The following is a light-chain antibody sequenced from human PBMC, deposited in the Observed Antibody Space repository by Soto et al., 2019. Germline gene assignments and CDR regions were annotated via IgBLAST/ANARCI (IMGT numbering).Light chain of an antibody. CDR1: QTVKTY. CDR3: QQTSTMPGT. Sequence: DVQMTQSPSSLSASVGDSVTIICRSSQTVKTYLNWYQHKPGKAPQLLIYASSRLQTGVASRFSGSGSGTYFSLTISSLQPEDFATYYCQQTSTMPGTFGQGTKVEIK. J-gene: IGKJ1*01. V-gene: IGKV1-39*01. CDR2: ASS.